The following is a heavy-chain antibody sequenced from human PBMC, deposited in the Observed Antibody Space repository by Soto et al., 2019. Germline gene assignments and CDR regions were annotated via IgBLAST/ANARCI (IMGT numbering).Heavy chain of an antibody. CDR3: ARADCSSTSCYYYYYYGMDV. CDR1: GGTFSSYA. D-gene: IGHD2-2*01. Sequence: SVKVSCKASGGTFSSYAISWVRQAPGQGLEWMGGIIPIFGTANYAQKFQGRVTITADESTSTAYMELSSLRSEDTAVYYCARADCSSTSCYYYYYYGMDVWGQGTTVTVSS. J-gene: IGHJ6*02. CDR2: IIPIFGTA. V-gene: IGHV1-69*13.